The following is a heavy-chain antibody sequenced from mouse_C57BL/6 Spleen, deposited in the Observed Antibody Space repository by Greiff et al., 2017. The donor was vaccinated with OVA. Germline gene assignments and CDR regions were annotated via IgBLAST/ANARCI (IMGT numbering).Heavy chain of an antibody. CDR2: IDPSDSYT. V-gene: IGHV1-50*01. J-gene: IGHJ3*01. D-gene: IGHD4-1*01. Sequence: QVQLQQPGAELVKPGASVKLSCKASGYTFTSYWMQWVKQRPGQGLEWIGEIDPSDSYTNYNQKFKGKATLTVDTSSSTAYMQLSSLTSEDSAVYYCARSANWDVGRGFAYWGQGTLVTVSA. CDR3: ARSANWDVGRGFAY. CDR1: GYTFTSYW.